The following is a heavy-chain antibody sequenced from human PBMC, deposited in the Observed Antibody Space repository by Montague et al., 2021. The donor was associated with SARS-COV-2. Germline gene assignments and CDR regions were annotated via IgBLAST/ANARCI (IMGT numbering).Heavy chain of an antibody. D-gene: IGHD5-24*01. CDR1: GGSINNSY. V-gene: IGHV4-59*12. J-gene: IGHJ5*02. Sequence: SETLSLTCTVSGGSINNSYWSWIRQPPGKGLEWIGYIYYRGTTNYNPSLKTRVTISVDTSKNQFSLKLSSVTAADTAVYFCAREDRWNWFDPWGQGILVTVSS. CDR3: AREDRWNWFDP. CDR2: IYYRGTT.